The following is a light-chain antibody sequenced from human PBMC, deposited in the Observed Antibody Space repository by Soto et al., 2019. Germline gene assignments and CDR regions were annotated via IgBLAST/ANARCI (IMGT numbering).Light chain of an antibody. CDR1: QSISVS. CDR3: QQSYSTPQP. Sequence: MQVTRSPSTLSASVGDTVTITCRASQSISVSLAWYQQKPGKAPKLLIYKASTLKSGVPSRFSGSGSGTDFTLTISSLQPEDFAPYYCQQSYSTPQPSGQ. V-gene: IGKV1-5*03. J-gene: IGKJ1*01. CDR2: KAS.